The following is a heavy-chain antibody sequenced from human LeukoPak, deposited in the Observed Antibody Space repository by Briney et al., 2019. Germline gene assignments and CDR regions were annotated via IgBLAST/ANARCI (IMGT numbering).Heavy chain of an antibody. D-gene: IGHD3-10*01. J-gene: IGHJ4*02. V-gene: IGHV4-34*01. CDR3: ARTPRRAAFRGDYFDY. CDR2: INYSGST. CDR1: GGSFSGYY. Sequence: KPSETLSLTCAVYGGSFSGYYWSWIRQPPGKGLEWIGEINYSGSTNYNPSLKCRVTISVDTSKNQFSLKLSSVTAADTAVYYCARTPRRAAFRGDYFDYWGQGTLVTVSS.